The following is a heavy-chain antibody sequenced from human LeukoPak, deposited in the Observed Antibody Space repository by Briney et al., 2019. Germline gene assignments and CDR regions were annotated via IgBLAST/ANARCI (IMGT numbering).Heavy chain of an antibody. J-gene: IGHJ3*01. D-gene: IGHD3-22*01. CDR3: ARHRDSSGFPAAFDL. V-gene: IGHV5-51*01. CDR1: GYXFTRYW. CDR2: IYPGDSNI. Sequence: GESLKISCNGSGYXFTRYWIGWVRQMPGRGLEWMGIIYPGDSNIRYSPSFQGQVSISADKSISTAYLQWSSLQASDTAMYYCARHRDSSGFPAAFDLWGQGTLVTVSS.